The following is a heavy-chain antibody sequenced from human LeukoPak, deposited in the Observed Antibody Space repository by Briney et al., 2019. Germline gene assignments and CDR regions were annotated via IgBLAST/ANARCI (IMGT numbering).Heavy chain of an antibody. Sequence: GGSLRLSCAASGFIFSSYSMSWVRQAPGKGLEWVSDITGSGGNTYYADSVKGRFTISKDNSKNTVYLQMSSLRVDDTAVYYCAKAASSSWPSYYYGMDVWGQGTTVTVSS. J-gene: IGHJ6*02. D-gene: IGHD6-13*01. V-gene: IGHV3-23*01. CDR1: GFIFSSYS. CDR2: ITGSGGNT. CDR3: AKAASSSWPSYYYGMDV.